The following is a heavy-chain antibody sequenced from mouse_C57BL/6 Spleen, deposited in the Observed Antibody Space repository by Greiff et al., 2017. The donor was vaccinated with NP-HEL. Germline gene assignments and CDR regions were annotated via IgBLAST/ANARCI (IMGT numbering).Heavy chain of an antibody. CDR2: IYPGSGST. D-gene: IGHD1-1*01. V-gene: IGHV1-55*01. CDR3: ARGNYGSDAMDY. CDR1: GYTFTSYW. J-gene: IGHJ4*01. Sequence: VQLQQPGAELVKPGASVKMSCKASGYTFTSYWITWVKQRPGQGLEWIGDIYPGSGSTNYNEKFKSKATLTVDTSSSTAYMQLSSLTSEDSAVYYCARGNYGSDAMDYWGQGTSVTVSS.